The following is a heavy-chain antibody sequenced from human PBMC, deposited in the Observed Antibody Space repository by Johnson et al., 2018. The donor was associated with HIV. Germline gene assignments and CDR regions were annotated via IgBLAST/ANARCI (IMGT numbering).Heavy chain of an antibody. V-gene: IGHV3-30*02. D-gene: IGHD3-22*01. Sequence: VQLVESGGGVVQPGRSLRLSCAASGFTFSSYGIHWVRQAPGKGLEWVAFTQYDGSNKYYADSVKGRFTISRDNSKKTLYLQMSRLRAEDTAVYYCAKETRDSRSAFDIWGQGTMVTVSS. CDR1: GFTFSSYG. CDR3: AKETRDSRSAFDI. CDR2: TQYDGSNK. J-gene: IGHJ3*02.